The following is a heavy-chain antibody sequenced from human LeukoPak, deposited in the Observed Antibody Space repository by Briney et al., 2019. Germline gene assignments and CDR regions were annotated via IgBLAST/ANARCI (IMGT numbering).Heavy chain of an antibody. CDR2: ISGSGGST. CDR1: GFTFSSYA. V-gene: IGHV3-23*01. D-gene: IGHD3-22*01. J-gene: IGHJ4*02. Sequence: GGSLRLSCAASGFTFSSYAMSWVRQAPGEGLEWVSAISGSGGSTYYADSVKGRFTISRDNSKNTLYLQMNSLRAEDTAVYYCATLDYYDSSASDYWGQGTLVTVSS. CDR3: ATLDYYDSSASDY.